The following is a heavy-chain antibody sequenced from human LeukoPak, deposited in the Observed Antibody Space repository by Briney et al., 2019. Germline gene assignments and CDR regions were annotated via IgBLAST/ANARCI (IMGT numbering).Heavy chain of an antibody. Sequence: PGGSLRLSCAASGFTFSSYEMNWVRQAPGKGLEWVSYISSSGSTIYYADSVKGRFTISRDNSKNTLYLQMNSLRAEDTAVYYCAKDLRSSYRNRYHFDYWGQGTLVTVSS. CDR2: ISSSGSTI. CDR1: GFTFSSYE. D-gene: IGHD6-13*01. CDR3: AKDLRSSYRNRYHFDY. J-gene: IGHJ4*02. V-gene: IGHV3-48*03.